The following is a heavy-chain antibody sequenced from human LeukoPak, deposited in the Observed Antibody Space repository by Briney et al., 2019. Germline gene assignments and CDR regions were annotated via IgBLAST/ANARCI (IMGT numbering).Heavy chain of an antibody. D-gene: IGHD3-9*01. CDR3: ARDLGYYDILTGYYKDAFGI. V-gene: IGHV3-21*01. CDR1: GFTFSSYS. Sequence: SGGSLRLSCAASGFTFSSYSMNWVRQAPGKGLEWVSSISSSSSYIYYADSVKGRFTISRDNAKNSLYLQMNSLRAEDTAVYYCARDLGYYDILTGYYKDAFGIWGQGTMVTVSS. J-gene: IGHJ3*02. CDR2: ISSSSSYI.